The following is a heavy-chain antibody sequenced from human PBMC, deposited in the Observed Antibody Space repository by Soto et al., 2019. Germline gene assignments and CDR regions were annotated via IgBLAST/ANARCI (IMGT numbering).Heavy chain of an antibody. V-gene: IGHV5-51*01. CDR1: GYSFTSYW. D-gene: IGHD3-10*01. J-gene: IGHJ6*02. CDR2: IYPGDSDT. Sequence: PGESLKISCKGSGYSFTSYWIGWVRQMPGKGLEWMGIIYPGDSDTRYSPSFQGQVTISADKSISTAYLQWSSLKASDTAMYYCARQDSITMVRGQYYCCGMDVWGQGARVTVSS. CDR3: ARQDSITMVRGQYYCCGMDV.